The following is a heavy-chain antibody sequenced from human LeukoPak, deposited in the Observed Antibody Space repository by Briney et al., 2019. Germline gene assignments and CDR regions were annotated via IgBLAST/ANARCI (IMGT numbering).Heavy chain of an antibody. J-gene: IGHJ4*02. CDR1: GFTFSRYW. D-gene: IGHD3-10*01. CDR3: ARFAKGYGSGDTDY. Sequence: PGGSLRLSCVASGFTFSRYWMSWVRQAPGKGLEWVASIKQDGDQKHYVDSVRGRFIISRDNAKNSLHLQMNSLRAEDTAVYYCARFAKGYGSGDTDYWGQGTLVTVSS. V-gene: IGHV3-7*01. CDR2: IKQDGDQK.